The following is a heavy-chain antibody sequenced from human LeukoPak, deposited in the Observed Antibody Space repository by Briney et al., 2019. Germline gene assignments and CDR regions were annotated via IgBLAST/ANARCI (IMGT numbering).Heavy chain of an antibody. V-gene: IGHV3-23*01. J-gene: IGHJ3*02. CDR3: AKDRAYDGSGPDAFDI. Sequence: GGSLRLSCAASGFTFSSYCMRWVRQAPGKGLEWVAAISGGGGRTYYADSVKGRFTISRDHSKNTMYLQMNRLRAKDTAVYYCAKDRAYDGSGPDAFDIWGQGTMVTVSS. CDR2: ISGGGGRT. D-gene: IGHD3-22*01. CDR1: GFTFSSYC.